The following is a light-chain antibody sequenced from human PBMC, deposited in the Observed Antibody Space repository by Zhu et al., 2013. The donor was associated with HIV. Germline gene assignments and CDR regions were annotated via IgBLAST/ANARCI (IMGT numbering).Light chain of an antibody. CDR3: QQYDSSPGT. V-gene: IGKV3-20*01. CDR2: GAS. J-gene: IGKJ2*01. CDR1: HSVRNNY. Sequence: EIVLTQSPGTLSLSPGERATLSCRASHSVRNNYLAWYQQKPGQAPRLVVYGASSRATGIPDRFSGSGSGTDFALTINRLEPEDFAVYYCQQYDSSPGTFGQGTKLEI.